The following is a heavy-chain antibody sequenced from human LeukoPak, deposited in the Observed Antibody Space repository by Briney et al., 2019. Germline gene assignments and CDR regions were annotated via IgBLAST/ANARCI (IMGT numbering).Heavy chain of an antibody. J-gene: IGHJ5*02. Sequence: XGLXXXXXIYTSGSTNYNPSLKSRVTMSVDTSKNQFSLKLSSVTAADTAVYYCARSSIAVAGRDNWFDPWGQGTLVTVSS. CDR3: ARSSIAVAGRDNWFDP. CDR2: IYTSGST. D-gene: IGHD6-19*01. V-gene: IGHV4-4*07.